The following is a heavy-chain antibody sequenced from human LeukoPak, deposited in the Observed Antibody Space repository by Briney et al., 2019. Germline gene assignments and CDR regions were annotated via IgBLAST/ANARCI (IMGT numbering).Heavy chain of an antibody. CDR2: INHNGST. D-gene: IGHD3-22*01. V-gene: IGHV4-34*01. J-gene: IGHJ5*02. CDR3: ARGGVSSASGDWFDP. Sequence: SETLSLTCAVYGGSFSGYYWSWIRQPPGKGLEWIGEINHNGSTNYNPSLKSRVTISVDTSKNQFSLKLSSVTAADTAVYYCARGGVSSASGDWFDPWGQGTLVTVSS. CDR1: GGSFSGYY.